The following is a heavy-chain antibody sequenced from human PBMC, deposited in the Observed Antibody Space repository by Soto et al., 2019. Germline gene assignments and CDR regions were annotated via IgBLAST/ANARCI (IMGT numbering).Heavy chain of an antibody. Sequence: VQVVESGGGLVQPGGSLRLSCAASGFTFISYWMSWVRQAPGKGLEWVANIKQDGSEKYYVDSVKGRFTISRDNAKNSVYLQMNSLRDEDTAVYYCARGRAGIDPWGQGTLVTVSS. CDR2: IKQDGSEK. V-gene: IGHV3-7*03. J-gene: IGHJ5*02. D-gene: IGHD6-13*01. CDR1: GFTFISYW. CDR3: ARGRAGIDP.